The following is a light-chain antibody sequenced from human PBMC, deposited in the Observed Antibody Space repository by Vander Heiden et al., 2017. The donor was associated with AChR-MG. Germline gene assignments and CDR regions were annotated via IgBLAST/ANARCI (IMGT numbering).Light chain of an antibody. CDR2: AAS. CDR1: QSISSY. J-gene: IGKJ1*01. V-gene: IGKV1-39*01. Sequence: IQMTQSPSSLSASVGDRVTITCRASQSISSYLNWYQQKPGKAPKLLIYAASSWQSGVPSRCSGSGSGTDFTLTISSMQPEDFATYYCQQSYSTLWTFVQGTKVEIK. CDR3: QQSYSTLWT.